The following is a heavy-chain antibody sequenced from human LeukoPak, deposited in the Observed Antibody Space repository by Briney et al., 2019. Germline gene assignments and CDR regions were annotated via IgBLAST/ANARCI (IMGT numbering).Heavy chain of an antibody. CDR3: AKDRGRRQQLRGFYNDY. CDR1: GFTFSNYG. CDR2: IWYDGSYE. J-gene: IGHJ4*02. V-gene: IGHV3-33*06. D-gene: IGHD5-24*01. Sequence: GSLRLSCAASGFTFSNYGMHWVRQAPGEGLEWVAVIWYDGSYENYADSVKGRVTISRDNSKNTLHLQMNSLRAGDTAVYYCAKDRGRRQQLRGFYNDYWGQGTLVTVSS.